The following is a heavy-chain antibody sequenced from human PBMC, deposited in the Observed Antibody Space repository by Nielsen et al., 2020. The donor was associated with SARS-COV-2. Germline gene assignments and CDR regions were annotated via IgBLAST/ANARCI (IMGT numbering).Heavy chain of an antibody. Sequence: SETLSLTCTVSGGAISSYYWTWIRQPPEKGREWIAYIYDSGNTNYNPSLKSRVTISVDTSRNQFSLKLTSVTAADTAVYYCARGSDEGLALWGQGTLVTVSS. CDR3: ARGSDEGLAL. V-gene: IGHV4-59*13. J-gene: IGHJ4*02. CDR2: IYDSGNT. CDR1: GGAISSYY. D-gene: IGHD3-3*01.